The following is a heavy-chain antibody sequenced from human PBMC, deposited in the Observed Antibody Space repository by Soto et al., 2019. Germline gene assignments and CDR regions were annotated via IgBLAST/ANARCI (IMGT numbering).Heavy chain of an antibody. CDR3: ARSYCPSDWCNHALLDS. D-gene: IGHD2-21*01. Sequence: PGGSLRLSCAASGFNFDNYWMNWVRQAPGKGLEWVANMKQDGSEIHYVDSVKGRFTISRDNAKNSLYLEMNTLRAEDTAMYYCARSYCPSDWCNHALLDSWGQGALVTVSS. CDR2: MKQDGSEI. CDR1: GFNFDNYW. V-gene: IGHV3-7*01. J-gene: IGHJ4*02.